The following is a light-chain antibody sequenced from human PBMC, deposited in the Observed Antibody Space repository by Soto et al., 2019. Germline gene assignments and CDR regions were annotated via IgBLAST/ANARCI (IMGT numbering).Light chain of an antibody. J-gene: IGKJ4*01. CDR3: QQYNVWPLT. V-gene: IGKV3-15*01. CDR1: QSVSSN. CDR2: VAS. Sequence: EIVMTQSPATLSVSPGERATLSCRASQSVSSNLAWYQQKPGQTHKLLIYVASTRATGIPARFSGSGSVTAFNLTISRLQSEDFAVYYCQQYNVWPLTFGGGTKVEFK.